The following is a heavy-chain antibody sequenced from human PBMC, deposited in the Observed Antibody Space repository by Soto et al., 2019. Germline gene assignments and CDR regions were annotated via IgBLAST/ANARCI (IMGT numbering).Heavy chain of an antibody. D-gene: IGHD1-26*01. CDR3: ARSPYSVSYLAYFDY. V-gene: IGHV3-30*03. CDR2: ISYDGSNT. J-gene: IGHJ4*02. Sequence: QVQLVESGGGVVQPGRSLRLSCAASGFTFSSYGMHWVRQAPGKGLEWVAVISYDGSNTYYADSVKGRFTISRDNSKNTLYLQMNSLRAEDTAVYYCARSPYSVSYLAYFDYWGQGTLVTVSS. CDR1: GFTFSSYG.